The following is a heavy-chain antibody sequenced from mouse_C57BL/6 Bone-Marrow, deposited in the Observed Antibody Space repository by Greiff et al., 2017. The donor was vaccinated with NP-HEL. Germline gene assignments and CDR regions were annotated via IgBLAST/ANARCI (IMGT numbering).Heavy chain of an antibody. CDR2: IDPSDSYT. V-gene: IGHV1-59*01. Sequence: QVQLQQPGAELVRPGTSVKLSCKASGYTFTSYWMHWVKQRPGQGLEWIGVIDPSDSYTNYNQKFKGKATLTVDTSSSTAYMQLSSLTSEDSAVYYCERIELPITTVVAHWYFDVWGTGTTVTVSS. J-gene: IGHJ1*03. CDR1: GYTFTSYW. CDR3: ERIELPITTVVAHWYFDV. D-gene: IGHD1-1*01.